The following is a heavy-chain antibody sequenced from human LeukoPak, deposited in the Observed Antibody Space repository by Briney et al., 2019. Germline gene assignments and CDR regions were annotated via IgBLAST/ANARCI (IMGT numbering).Heavy chain of an antibody. Sequence: PGGSLRLSCAASGFTFSSYVMSWVRQAPGKGLEWVSAISGSGGSTYYADSVKGRLTISRDNSKNVLYLRMNSLTAEDTAIYYCAKDRPNFHENSGHYYRRDGDSWGQGTLVTVSS. V-gene: IGHV3-23*01. D-gene: IGHD3-22*01. CDR2: ISGSGGST. J-gene: IGHJ5*01. CDR1: GFTFSSYV. CDR3: AKDRPNFHENSGHYYRRDGDS.